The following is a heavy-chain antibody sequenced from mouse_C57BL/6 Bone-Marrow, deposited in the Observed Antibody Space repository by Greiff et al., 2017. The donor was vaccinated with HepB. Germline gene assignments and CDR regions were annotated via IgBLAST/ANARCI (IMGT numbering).Heavy chain of an antibody. CDR1: GYSITSGYY. J-gene: IGHJ2*01. V-gene: IGHV3-6*01. CDR3: ARAYGSSPGPYFDY. Sequence: ESGPGLVKPSQSLSLTCSVTGYSITSGYYWNWIRQFPGNKLEWMGYISYDGSNNYNPSLKNRISITRDTSKNQFFLKLNSMTTEDTATYYCARAYGSSPGPYFDYWGPGTTLTVSS. CDR2: ISYDGSN. D-gene: IGHD1-1*01.